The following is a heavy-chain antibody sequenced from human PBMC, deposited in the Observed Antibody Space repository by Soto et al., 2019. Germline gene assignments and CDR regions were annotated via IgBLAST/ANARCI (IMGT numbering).Heavy chain of an antibody. J-gene: IGHJ3*02. D-gene: IGHD1-1*01. V-gene: IGHV3-30*18. CDR1: GFTFSSYG. Sequence: GGSLRLSCAASGFTFSSYGMHWVRQAPDKGLEWVAIVSYGGSNKYYADSVKGRFTISRDNSKNTLHLQMDSLRAEDTAVYYCAKIKTRGTGDAFDIWGQGTVVTVSS. CDR2: VSYGGSNK. CDR3: AKIKTRGTGDAFDI.